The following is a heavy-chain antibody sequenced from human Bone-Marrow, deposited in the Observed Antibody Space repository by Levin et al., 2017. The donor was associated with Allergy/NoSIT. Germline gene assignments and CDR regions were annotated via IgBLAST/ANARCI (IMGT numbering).Heavy chain of an antibody. D-gene: IGHD6-13*01. J-gene: IGHJ4*02. CDR3: ANGYSSSWANDY. Sequence: SETLSLTCTVSGGSISSSSYYWGWIRQPPGKGLEWIGSIYYSGSTYYNPSLKSRVTISVDTSKNQFSLKLSSVTAADTAVYYCANGYSSSWANDYWGQGTLVTVSS. CDR1: GGSISSSSYY. V-gene: IGHV4-39*01. CDR2: IYYSGST.